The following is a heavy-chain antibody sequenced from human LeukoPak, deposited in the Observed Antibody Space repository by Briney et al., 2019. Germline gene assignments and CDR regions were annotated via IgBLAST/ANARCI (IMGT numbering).Heavy chain of an antibody. CDR2: INHSGST. J-gene: IGHJ5*02. CDR3: ARVRRSGGRFDP. D-gene: IGHD3-16*01. V-gene: IGHV4-34*01. Sequence: SETLSLTCAVYGGSFSGYYWSWLRQPPGKGLEWIGEINHSGSTNYNPSLTSRVTISVDTSKNQFSLKLSSVTAADTAVYYCARVRRSGGRFDPWGQGTLVTVSS. CDR1: GGSFSGYY.